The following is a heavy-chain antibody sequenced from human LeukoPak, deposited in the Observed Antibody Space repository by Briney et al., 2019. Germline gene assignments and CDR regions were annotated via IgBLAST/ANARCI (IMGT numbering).Heavy chain of an antibody. V-gene: IGHV3-30-3*01. Sequence: QPGRSLRLSCAASGFTFSSYAMHWVRQAPGKGLEWVAVISYDGNNKYYADSVKGRFTISRDNSKNTLYLRMNSLRAEDTALYYCATLPTWGQGTLVTVSS. CDR2: ISYDGNNK. J-gene: IGHJ4*02. CDR3: ATLPT. CDR1: GFTFSSYA. D-gene: IGHD4-17*01.